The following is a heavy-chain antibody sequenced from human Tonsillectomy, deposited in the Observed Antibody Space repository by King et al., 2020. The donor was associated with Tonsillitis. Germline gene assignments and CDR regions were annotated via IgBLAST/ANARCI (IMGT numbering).Heavy chain of an antibody. CDR1: GFDFSRFA. V-gene: IGHV3-30*02. Sequence: VQLVESGGGVVQPGGSLRLSXAASGFDFSRFAXHWVXXAPGKGXXWXXXXXXXXXXXXXXDSVKXRFTVARDNSQNTVYLQMNSLRLDDTAVYYCAKDEGADVEATPIYWGQGTLVTVSS. CDR2: XXXXXXXX. CDR3: AKDEGADVEATPIY. J-gene: IGHJ4*02. D-gene: IGHD5-12*01.